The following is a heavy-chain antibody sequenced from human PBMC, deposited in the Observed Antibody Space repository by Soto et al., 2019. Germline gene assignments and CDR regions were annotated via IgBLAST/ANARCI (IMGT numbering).Heavy chain of an antibody. Sequence: EVQLLESGGGLVQPGGSLRLSCAASGFTFSSYAMSWVRQAPGKGLEWVSAISGSGGSTYYADSVKGRFTISRDNSKNKLQLQMISLRAEDTAVYYCAKSRTGTAPGTWFDPWGQGTLVTVSS. CDR1: GFTFSSYA. D-gene: IGHD1-1*01. CDR3: AKSRTGTAPGTWFDP. J-gene: IGHJ5*02. V-gene: IGHV3-23*01. CDR2: ISGSGGST.